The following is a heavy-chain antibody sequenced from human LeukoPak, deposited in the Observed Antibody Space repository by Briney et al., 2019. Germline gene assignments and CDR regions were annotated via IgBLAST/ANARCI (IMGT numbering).Heavy chain of an antibody. J-gene: IGHJ4*02. CDR1: GFTFSSYW. CDR2: INNDGSST. Sequence: GGSLRLSCAASGFTFSSYWMHWVRQAPGKGLVWVSRINNDGSSTTYADSVKGRFTISRDNVKNTLYLQMNSLRPEDTAVYYCARGDVGHSSGWYFFDKWGQGTLVTVSS. CDR3: ARGDVGHSSGWYFFDK. D-gene: IGHD6-19*01. V-gene: IGHV3-74*01.